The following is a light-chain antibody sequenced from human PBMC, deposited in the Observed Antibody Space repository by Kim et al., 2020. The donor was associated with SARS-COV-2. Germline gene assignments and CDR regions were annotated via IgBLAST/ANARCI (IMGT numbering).Light chain of an antibody. CDR2: QAS. V-gene: IGKV1-5*03. CDR3: QQYNAAPYT. Sequence: AFVGDRVTLTWRGSQSINKGVAWYPQKTRKAPKLLMSQASSLENGVPSRFSGSGSGTEFTLTISRLQPDDFATYYCQQYNAAPYTFGQGTKLEI. CDR1: QSINKG. J-gene: IGKJ2*01.